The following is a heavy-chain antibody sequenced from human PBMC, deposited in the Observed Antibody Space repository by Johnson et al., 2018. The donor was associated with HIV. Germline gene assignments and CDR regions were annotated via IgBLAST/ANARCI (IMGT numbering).Heavy chain of an antibody. Sequence: VQLVESGGGLVQPGWSLRLSCAASGFTVSSNYMSWVRQTPGKGLEWVANIKQDGSEKYYVDSVKGRFTISRDNAKSSLYLQMDSLRPEDTAFYFCARDQLGSKIEFSFYAFDMWGQGTLVTVSS. CDR2: IKQDGSEK. J-gene: IGHJ3*02. CDR3: ARDQLGSKIEFSFYAFDM. D-gene: IGHD2-15*01. CDR1: GFTVSSNY. V-gene: IGHV3-7*03.